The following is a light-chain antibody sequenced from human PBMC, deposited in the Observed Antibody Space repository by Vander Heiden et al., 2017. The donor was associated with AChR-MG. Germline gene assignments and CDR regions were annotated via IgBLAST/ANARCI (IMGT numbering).Light chain of an antibody. Sequence: QSVLTQSPSVSRAPGQRVTISCTGSSSNIGAGYDVHWYQHLPGAAPKLLIYGDDRRPSGVPDRFSGSKSGTSASLAITGLQAEDEADYYCQSYDSSLSGYVFGTGTKVTVL. CDR2: GDD. J-gene: IGLJ1*01. CDR1: SSNIGAGYD. CDR3: QSYDSSLSGYV. V-gene: IGLV1-40*01.